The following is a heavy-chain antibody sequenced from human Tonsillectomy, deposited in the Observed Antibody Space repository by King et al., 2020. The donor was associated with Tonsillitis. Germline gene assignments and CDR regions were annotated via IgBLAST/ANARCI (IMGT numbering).Heavy chain of an antibody. Sequence: VHLLESGGGLVQPGESLRLSCLASGFTFRTSAMSWVRQAPGEGWDWLSSINESGANIYYGDPVKGRFTISRDNSKSTLYLQLNSLRPEDTALYFCAKNHYNFWSGYYYWGQGILVTVSS. V-gene: IGHV3-23*01. CDR1: GFTFRTSA. J-gene: IGHJ4*02. CDR2: INESGANI. D-gene: IGHD3-3*01. CDR3: AKNHYNFWSGYYY.